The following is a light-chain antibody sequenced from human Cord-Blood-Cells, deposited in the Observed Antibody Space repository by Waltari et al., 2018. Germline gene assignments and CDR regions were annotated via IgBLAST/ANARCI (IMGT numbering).Light chain of an antibody. Sequence: QSALTQSASVSGSPGQSITISCTGTSSDVGSYNLVSWYQQHPGKAPKLMIYEVSKRSSGGSYRFSGSKSGNTASLTISGLQAEDEAYYFCCSYAGSRTYVFGTGTKVTVL. CDR3: CSYAGSRTYV. V-gene: IGLV2-23*02. CDR1: SSDVGSYNL. J-gene: IGLJ1*01. CDR2: EVS.